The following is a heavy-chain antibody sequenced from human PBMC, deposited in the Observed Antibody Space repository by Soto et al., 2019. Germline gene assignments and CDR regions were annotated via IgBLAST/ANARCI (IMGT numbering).Heavy chain of an antibody. CDR3: ARANVLGYCSSTSCYDGIWFDP. CDR1: GGSISSGGYS. J-gene: IGHJ5*02. D-gene: IGHD2-2*01. CDR2: IYHGGST. Sequence: SETLSLTCAVSGGSISSGGYSWSWIRQPPGKGLEWIGYIYHGGSTYYNPSLKSRVTISVDRSKNQFSLKLSSVTAADTAVYYCARANVLGYCSSTSCYDGIWFDPWGQGTLVTVSS. V-gene: IGHV4-30-2*01.